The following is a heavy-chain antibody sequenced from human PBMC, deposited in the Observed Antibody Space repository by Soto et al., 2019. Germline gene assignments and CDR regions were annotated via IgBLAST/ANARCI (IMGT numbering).Heavy chain of an antibody. V-gene: IGHV1-2*02. D-gene: IGHD3-3*01. J-gene: IGHJ3*02. Sequence: QLHLVHSGAVVKKPGASVTVSFSSSGYPVTAYHMRWVRQAPGRGLEWMGGINPATGAAKYTQTFQGRVTITREEYKSTVFMEMSGLKSEGTAVFFCASGVGVGVSGSAAFDMWGQGTLVTVSS. CDR1: GYPVTAYH. CDR2: INPATGAA. CDR3: ASGVGVGVSGSAAFDM.